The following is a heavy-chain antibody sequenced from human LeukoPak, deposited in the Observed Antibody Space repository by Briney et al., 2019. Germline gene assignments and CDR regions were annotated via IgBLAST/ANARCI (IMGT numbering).Heavy chain of an antibody. CDR1: GYTFSSYS. V-gene: IGHV3-21*04. Sequence: TGGSLRLSCAASGYTFSSYSMNWVRQAPGKGLKWVSSISSSSSYIYYADSVKGRFTISRDNSKNTLYLQMNSLRAEDTAVYYCAKDPAGSYGDYVPWGQGTLVTVSS. J-gene: IGHJ5*02. CDR2: ISSSSSYI. D-gene: IGHD4-17*01. CDR3: AKDPAGSYGDYVP.